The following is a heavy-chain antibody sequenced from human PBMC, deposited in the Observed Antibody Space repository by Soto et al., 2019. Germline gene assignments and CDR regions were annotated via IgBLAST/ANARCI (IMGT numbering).Heavy chain of an antibody. CDR1: GGSISSSSYC. Sequence: PSETLSLTCTVSGGSISSSSYCWGGSRQPPGKGLEWIGNVFYSGSTYYKSSLRSRVTISVDTSKNQFSLKLSSVTAADTAVYYCARLTHRSGYSYGYDFWGQGTLVTVSS. CDR3: ARLTHRSGYSYGYDF. D-gene: IGHD5-18*01. V-gene: IGHV4-39*01. CDR2: VFYSGST. J-gene: IGHJ4*02.